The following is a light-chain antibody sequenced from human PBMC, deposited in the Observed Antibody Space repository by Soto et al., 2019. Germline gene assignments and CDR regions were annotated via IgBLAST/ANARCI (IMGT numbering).Light chain of an antibody. V-gene: IGKV3-20*01. J-gene: IGKJ5*01. Sequence: EIVLTQSPGTLSLSPGERATLSCRASQSVSSSYLAWYQQKPGQAPRLLIYGASSRATGIPDRFSGSGSGTDFTLTISSLQPEDFATYYCQQSYSPPTITFGQGTRLEIK. CDR2: GAS. CDR1: QSVSSSY. CDR3: QQSYSPPTIT.